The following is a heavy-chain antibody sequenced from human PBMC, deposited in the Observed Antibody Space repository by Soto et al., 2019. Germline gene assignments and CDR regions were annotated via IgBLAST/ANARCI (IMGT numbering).Heavy chain of an antibody. CDR2: ISYDGSNK. CDR3: ARMSIAARPYYYYGMDV. Sequence: QVQLVESGGGVVQPGRSLRISCAASGFTFSSYAMHWVRQAPGKGLEWVAVISYDGSNKYYADSVKGRFTISRDNSKNTLSLQMNSLRAEDTAVYYCARMSIAARPYYYYGMDVWGQGTTVTVSS. CDR1: GFTFSSYA. D-gene: IGHD6-6*01. V-gene: IGHV3-30-3*01. J-gene: IGHJ6*02.